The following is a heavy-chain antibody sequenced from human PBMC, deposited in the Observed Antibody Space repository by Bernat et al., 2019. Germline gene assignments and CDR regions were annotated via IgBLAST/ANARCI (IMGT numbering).Heavy chain of an antibody. D-gene: IGHD3-22*01. V-gene: IGHV3-33*01. CDR1: GFTFSSYG. Sequence: QVQLVESGGGVVQPGRSLRLSCAASGFTFSSYGMHWVRQAPGKGLEWVAVIWYDGSNKYYADSVKGRFTISRDNSKNTMYLQMNSLRAEDTAVYYCARDPYFYVSSGYLRYWGQGTLVTVSS. CDR3: ARDPYFYVSSGYLRY. CDR2: IWYDGSNK. J-gene: IGHJ4*02.